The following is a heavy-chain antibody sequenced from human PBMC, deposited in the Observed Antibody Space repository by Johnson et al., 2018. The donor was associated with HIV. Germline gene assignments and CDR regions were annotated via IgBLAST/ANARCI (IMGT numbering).Heavy chain of an antibody. CDR2: IYSGGTT. Sequence: VQLVESGGGLVQPGGSLRLSCAASGFTVSSNYMSWVRQAPGKGLEWVSVIYSGGTTYYADSVKGRFTISRDNSKNTLYLKMNSLRAEDTALYYCARGEGVGDDYGGKSAFDIWGQGTMVTVSS. J-gene: IGHJ3*02. CDR3: ARGEGVGDDYGGKSAFDI. D-gene: IGHD4-23*01. V-gene: IGHV3-66*01. CDR1: GFTVSSNY.